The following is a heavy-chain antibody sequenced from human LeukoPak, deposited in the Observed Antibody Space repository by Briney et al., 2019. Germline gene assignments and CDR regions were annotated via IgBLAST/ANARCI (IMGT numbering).Heavy chain of an antibody. V-gene: IGHV2-5*08. CDR2: IYWDDDK. D-gene: IGHD6-13*01. CDR1: GGSISSGDYY. Sequence: QTLSLTCTVSGGSISSGDYYWSWIRQPPGKALEWLALIYWDDDKRYSPSLKSRLTITKDPSKHQVVLTMTNMDPVDTATYYCAHSRYSSSSDAFDYWGQGTLVTVSS. J-gene: IGHJ4*02. CDR3: AHSRYSSSSDAFDY.